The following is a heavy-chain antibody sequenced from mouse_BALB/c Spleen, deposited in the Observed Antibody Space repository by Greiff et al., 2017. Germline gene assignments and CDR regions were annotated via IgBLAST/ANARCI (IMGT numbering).Heavy chain of an antibody. Sequence: QVTLKESGPGLVAPSQSLSITCTVSGFSLTDYGVSWIRQPPGKGLEWLGVIWGGGSTYYNSALKSRLSISKDNSKSQVFLKMNSLQTDDTAMYYCAKRGPRLTQDYAMDYWGQGTSVTVSS. CDR2: IWGGGST. D-gene: IGHD3-2*02. V-gene: IGHV2-6-5*01. J-gene: IGHJ4*01. CDR3: AKRGPRLTQDYAMDY. CDR1: GFSLTDYG.